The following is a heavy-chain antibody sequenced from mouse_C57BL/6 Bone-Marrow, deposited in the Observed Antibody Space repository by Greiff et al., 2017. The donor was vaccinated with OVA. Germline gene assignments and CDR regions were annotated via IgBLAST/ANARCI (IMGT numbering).Heavy chain of an antibody. CDR2: IYPGDGDT. V-gene: IGHV1-80*01. Sequence: VQLQQSGAELVKPGASVKISCKASGYAFSSYWMNWVKQRPGKGLEWIGQIYPGDGDTNYNGKFKGKATLTADKSSSTAYMQLSSLTSEDSAVYFCARHDHYYAMDYWGQGTSVTVSS. CDR1: GYAFSSYW. J-gene: IGHJ4*01. CDR3: ARHDHYYAMDY.